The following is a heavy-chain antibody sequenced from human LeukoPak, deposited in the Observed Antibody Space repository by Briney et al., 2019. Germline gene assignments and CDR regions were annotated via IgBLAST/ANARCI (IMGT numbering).Heavy chain of an antibody. J-gene: IGHJ4*02. D-gene: IGHD3-10*01. CDR3: AKLYSDPLWTQFDY. CDR2: ISGSGGST. Sequence: GGSLRLSCAASGFTFNSYAMSWVRQAPGKGLEWVSSISGSGGSTYYADSVKGRFTISRDNSKNTLYPQMNSLRVDDTAVYYCAKLYSDPLWTQFDYWGQGTLVTVSS. V-gene: IGHV3-23*01. CDR1: GFTFNSYA.